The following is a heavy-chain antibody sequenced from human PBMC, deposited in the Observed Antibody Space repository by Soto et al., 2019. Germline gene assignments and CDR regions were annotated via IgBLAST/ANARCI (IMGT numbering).Heavy chain of an antibody. CDR2: IKGDGSIT. Sequence: EVQLVESGGDLVQPGGSLRLSCAASGFTFSDYWIHWVRQAPGKGLMWVSRIKGDGSITNYADSVKGRFTVSRDNAKNTVYLQMNSLGAEDTALYYCARGIRGHYDKDVWGQGTTVSVSS. V-gene: IGHV3-74*01. J-gene: IGHJ6*02. D-gene: IGHD3-10*01. CDR3: ARGIRGHYDKDV. CDR1: GFTFSDYW.